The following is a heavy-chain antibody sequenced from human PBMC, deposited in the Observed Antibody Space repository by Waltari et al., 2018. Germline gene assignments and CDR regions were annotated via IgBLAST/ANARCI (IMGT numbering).Heavy chain of an antibody. CDR2: IIPIFGTA. CDR3: ARKMATIKWGTSYGMDV. Sequence: QVQLVQSGAEVKKPGSSVKVSCKASGGTFSSYAISWVRQAPGQGLEWMGGIIPIFGTANYAQKFQGRVTITADESTSTAYMELSSLRSEDTAVYYCARKMATIKWGTSYGMDVWGQGTTVTVSS. V-gene: IGHV1-69*01. J-gene: IGHJ6*02. CDR1: GGTFSSYA. D-gene: IGHD5-12*01.